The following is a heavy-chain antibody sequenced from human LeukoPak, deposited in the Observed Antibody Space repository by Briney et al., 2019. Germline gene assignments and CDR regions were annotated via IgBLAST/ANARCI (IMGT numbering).Heavy chain of an antibody. Sequence: PSETLSLTCAVYGGSFSGYYWSWIRQPPGKGLEWIGEINHSGSTNYNPSLKSRVTISVDTSKNQFSLKLSSVTAADTAVYYCARDWVDYDIFLMDVWGQGTTVTVSS. D-gene: IGHD3-9*01. CDR2: INHSGST. CDR3: ARDWVDYDIFLMDV. V-gene: IGHV4-34*01. CDR1: GGSFSGYY. J-gene: IGHJ6*02.